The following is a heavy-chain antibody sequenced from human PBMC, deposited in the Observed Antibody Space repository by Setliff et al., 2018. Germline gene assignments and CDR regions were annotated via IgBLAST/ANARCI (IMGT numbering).Heavy chain of an antibody. CDR3: AKNGFGVVALGVNNWFDP. D-gene: IGHD3-10*01. CDR2: IYSGGDT. Sequence: LRLSCAASGFTVSSDYMSWFRQAPGKGLEWVSVIYSGGDTYYADSVKGRFTIYRDNSKNTLYLQMNSLRAEDTAVYYCAKNGFGVVALGVNNWFDPWGQGTLVTVSS. J-gene: IGHJ5*02. CDR1: GFTVSSDY. V-gene: IGHV3-53*01.